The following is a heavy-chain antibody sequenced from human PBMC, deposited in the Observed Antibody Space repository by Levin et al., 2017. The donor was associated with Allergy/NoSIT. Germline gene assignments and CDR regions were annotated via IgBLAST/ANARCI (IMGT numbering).Heavy chain of an antibody. D-gene: IGHD1-7*01. Sequence: PSETLSLTCTVTGGSISRHYWSWIRQPPGKGLEWIGDIYYSDTTSYNPSLKSRVTISADTSKSQFSLTLTSVTAADTAVYYCARQFGYNWNYFFDYWGQGTLVTVSS. J-gene: IGHJ4*02. CDR3: ARQFGYNWNYFFDY. CDR2: IYYSDTT. V-gene: IGHV4-59*08. CDR1: GGSISRHY.